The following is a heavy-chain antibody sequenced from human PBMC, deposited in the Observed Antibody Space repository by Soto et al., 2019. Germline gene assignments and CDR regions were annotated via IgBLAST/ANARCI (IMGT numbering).Heavy chain of an antibody. CDR1: GFTFSTYW. CDR3: VCGGNFFIY. D-gene: IGHD3-16*01. Sequence: EVQLVESGGGLVQPGGSLRLSCAASGFTFSTYWMTWVRQPPGKGLEWVANMDQDGSETYYVDSVRGRFTVYRDNAKNSLNLQMNSLRVEDTAVYYCVCGGNFFIYWGQGTLVTVSP. CDR2: MDQDGSET. J-gene: IGHJ4*02. V-gene: IGHV3-7*01.